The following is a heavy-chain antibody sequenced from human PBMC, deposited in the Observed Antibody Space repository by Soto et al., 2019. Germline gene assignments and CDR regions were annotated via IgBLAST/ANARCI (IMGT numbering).Heavy chain of an antibody. CDR2: VDSGGSST. J-gene: IGHJ4*02. CDR3: ARDNWNSY. CDR1: GFPFSPYW. D-gene: IGHD1-1*01. V-gene: IGHV3-74*01. Sequence: EMQLVESGGDLVQPGGSLRLSCVASGFPFSPYWMHWVRQAPGKGLVWVSRVDSGGSSTNYADSVKGRFTISRDNAKNTLYLQMSSLRAEDTGVYYCARDNWNSYWGQGTRVTVSS.